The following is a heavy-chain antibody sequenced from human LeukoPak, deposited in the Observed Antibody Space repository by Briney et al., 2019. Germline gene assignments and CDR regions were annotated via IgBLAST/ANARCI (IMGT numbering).Heavy chain of an antibody. V-gene: IGHV1-69*13. CDR1: GGTFSSYA. CDR3: AAQGYCSSTSCYTVMDY. D-gene: IGHD2-2*02. Sequence: SVKVSCKASGGTFSSYAISWVRQAPGQGLEWMGGFIPIFGTANYAQKFQGRVTITADESTSTAYMELSSLRSEDTAVYYCAAQGYCSSTSCYTVMDYWGQGTLVTVSS. CDR2: FIPIFGTA. J-gene: IGHJ4*02.